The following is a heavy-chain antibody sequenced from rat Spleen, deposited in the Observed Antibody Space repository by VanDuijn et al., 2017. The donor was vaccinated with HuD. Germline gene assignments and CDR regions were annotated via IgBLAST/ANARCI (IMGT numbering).Heavy chain of an antibody. D-gene: IGHD1-1*01. CDR2: ISYEGSST. CDR1: GFTFSNYV. V-gene: IGHV5-22*01. J-gene: IGHJ2*01. CDR3: ARPYSAQNYFDY. Sequence: EVQLVESGGGLVQPGRSLKLSCAASGFTFSNYVMAWVRQAPTTGLEWVASISYEGSSTYYGDSVKGRFTISRDNAKSTLYLQMDSLRSEDTATYYCARPYSAQNYFDYWGQGVMVTVSS.